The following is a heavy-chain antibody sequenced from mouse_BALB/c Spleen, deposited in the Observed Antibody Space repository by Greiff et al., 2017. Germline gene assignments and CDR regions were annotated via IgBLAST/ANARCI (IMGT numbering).Heavy chain of an antibody. Sequence: QVQLQQSGAELARPGASVKLSCKASGYTFTDYYINWVKQRTGQGLEWIGEIYPGSGNTYYNEKFKGKATLTADKSSSTAYMQLSSLTSEDSAVYFCARGDLDYGSIYDYYAMDYWGQGTSVTVSS. D-gene: IGHD1-1*01. J-gene: IGHJ4*01. V-gene: IGHV1-77*01. CDR3: ARGDLDYGSIYDYYAMDY. CDR2: IYPGSGNT. CDR1: GYTFTDYY.